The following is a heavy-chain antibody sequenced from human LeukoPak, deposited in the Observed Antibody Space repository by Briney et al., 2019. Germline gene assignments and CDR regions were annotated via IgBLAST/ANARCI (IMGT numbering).Heavy chain of an antibody. Sequence: PGGSLRLSCAASGFSVSSNCMSWVRQAPGKGLEWVSVICSGGTTYYADSVKGRFTISRDNSKNTLYLQMNSLRAEDTAVYYCARAKMFYYEGGTYYHAFDIWGQGTMVTVSS. CDR3: ARAKMFYYEGGTYYHAFDI. CDR2: ICSGGTT. V-gene: IGHV3-53*01. CDR1: GFSVSSNC. D-gene: IGHD3-22*01. J-gene: IGHJ3*02.